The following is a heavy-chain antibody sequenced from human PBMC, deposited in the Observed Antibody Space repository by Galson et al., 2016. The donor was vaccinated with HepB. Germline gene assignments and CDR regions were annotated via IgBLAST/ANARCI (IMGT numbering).Heavy chain of an antibody. CDR3: ARDYGAGGFYYFDY. J-gene: IGHJ4*02. D-gene: IGHD6-13*01. CDR2: INPTGGST. V-gene: IGHV1-46*01. Sequence: SVKVSCKASGYTFTSYYIYWVRQAPGRGLEWVGVINPTGGSTDFAPRFQDRVTLTRDTSTGTVYMEPTSLTSDDTAVYYCARDYGAGGFYYFDYWGQGTLITVSS. CDR1: GYTFTSYY.